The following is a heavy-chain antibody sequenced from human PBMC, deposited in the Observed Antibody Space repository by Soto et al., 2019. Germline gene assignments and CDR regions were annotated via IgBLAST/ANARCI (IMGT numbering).Heavy chain of an antibody. D-gene: IGHD2-21*02. CDR1: GFTFSGSA. Sequence: EVQLVESGGGLVQPGGSLKLSCAASGFTFSGSAMHWVRQASGKGLEWVGRIRSKAHSYATSYAASVEGRFTISRDDSKHTAYLQMNSLQTEDTAVYYCTRHRIEAYCGGDCSLDAFDIWGQGTMVTVSS. CDR2: IRSKAHSYAT. J-gene: IGHJ3*02. CDR3: TRHRIEAYCGGDCSLDAFDI. V-gene: IGHV3-73*02.